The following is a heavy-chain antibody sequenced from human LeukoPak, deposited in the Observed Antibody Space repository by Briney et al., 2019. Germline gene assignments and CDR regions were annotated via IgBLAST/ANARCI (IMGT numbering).Heavy chain of an antibody. D-gene: IGHD4-23*01. CDR2: ITIDGSST. V-gene: IGHV3-74*03. Sequence: PGGSLRLSCVASGVTSRNSWMHWVRQAPGKGLVWVSRITIDGSSTTYADSVKGRFTISRDSAKNTLYLQMNSLRAEDTAIYYCARYGGNSYWGQGTLVTVSS. CDR1: GVTSRNSW. CDR3: ARYGGNSY. J-gene: IGHJ4*02.